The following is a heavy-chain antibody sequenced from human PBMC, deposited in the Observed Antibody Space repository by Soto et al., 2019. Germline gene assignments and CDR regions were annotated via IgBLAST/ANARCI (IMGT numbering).Heavy chain of an antibody. V-gene: IGHV4-30-4*01. J-gene: IGHJ6*02. CDR3: AWSSYYYDSSGYERTYYYGMDV. D-gene: IGHD3-22*01. CDR2: IYYSGST. Sequence: SETLSLTCTVSGGSISSGDYYWSWIRQPPGKGLEWIGYIYYSGSTYYNPSLKSRVTISVDTSKNQFSLKLSSVTAADTAVYYCAWSSYYYDSSGYERTYYYGMDVWGQGTTVT. CDR1: GGSISSGDYY.